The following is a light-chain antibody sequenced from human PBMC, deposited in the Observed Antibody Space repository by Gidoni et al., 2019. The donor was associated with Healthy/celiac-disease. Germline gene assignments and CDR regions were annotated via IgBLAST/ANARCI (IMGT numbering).Light chain of an antibody. CDR2: KDS. CDR1: ALPKQY. CDR3: QSADSSGTYWV. Sequence: SSELPQPPSVSVSPGQTARITCSGDALPKQYAYWYQQKPGQPPVLVIYKDSERPSGIPERFSGSSSGTTVTLTISGVQAEDEADYYCQSADSSGTYWVFGGGTKLTVL. J-gene: IGLJ3*02. V-gene: IGLV3-25*03.